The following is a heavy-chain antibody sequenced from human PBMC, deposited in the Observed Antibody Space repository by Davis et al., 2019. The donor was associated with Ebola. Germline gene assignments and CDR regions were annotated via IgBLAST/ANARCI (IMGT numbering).Heavy chain of an antibody. CDR2: IYYSGTT. CDR3: ARFARRLDY. Sequence: SETLSLTCTVSGGSMRSYYWSWIRQPPGKGLEWIGNIYYSGTTNYNPSLKSRVTISGDTSKNQFSLKLSSVTAADTAVYYCARFARRLDYWGQGTLVIVSS. CDR1: GGSMRSYY. V-gene: IGHV4-59*01. D-gene: IGHD3-10*01. J-gene: IGHJ4*02.